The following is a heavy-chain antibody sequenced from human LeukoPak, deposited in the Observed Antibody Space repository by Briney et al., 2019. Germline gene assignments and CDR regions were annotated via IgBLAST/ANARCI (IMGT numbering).Heavy chain of an antibody. CDR2: IHASGTT. CDR1: GGSISSYF. Sequence: SETLSLTCNVSGGSISSYFWTWIRQPAGKGLEWIGRIHASGTTNYNSSLKSRVSMSVDTSKNQFSLRLTSVTAADTAVYFCARDGADVYGRAFDYWGQGTLVSVSS. J-gene: IGHJ4*02. D-gene: IGHD3-10*01. V-gene: IGHV4-4*07. CDR3: ARDGADVYGRAFDY.